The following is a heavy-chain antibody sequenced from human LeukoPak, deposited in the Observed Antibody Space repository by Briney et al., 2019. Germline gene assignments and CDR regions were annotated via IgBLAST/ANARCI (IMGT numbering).Heavy chain of an antibody. CDR2: ITYSGNA. D-gene: IGHD6-13*01. CDR3: ARRVAAAAAVPGYFDY. Sequence: PSETLSLTCTVYGGSISRSGYYWGWIRQPPGKGLEWLGSITYSGNAYYYPSLKSRVTISVDTSKNQFSLKLSSETAADTAVYYCARRVAAAAAVPGYFDYWGQGTLVTVSS. V-gene: IGHV4-39*01. J-gene: IGHJ4*02. CDR1: GGSISRSGYY.